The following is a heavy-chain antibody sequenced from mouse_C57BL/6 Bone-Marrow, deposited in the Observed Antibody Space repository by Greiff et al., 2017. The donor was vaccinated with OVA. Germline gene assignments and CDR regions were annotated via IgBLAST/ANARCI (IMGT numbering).Heavy chain of an antibody. Sequence: VQLQQPGAELVKPGASVKLSCKASGYTFTSYWMQWVKQRPGQGLEWIGEIDPSDSYTNYNQKFKGKATLTVDTSSSTAYMQLSSLTSEDTAVYYCAGAGYYCSTWYFDVWGTGTTVTVSS. J-gene: IGHJ1*03. CDR3: AGAGYYCSTWYFDV. CDR2: IDPSDSYT. D-gene: IGHD1-1*01. V-gene: IGHV1-50*01. CDR1: GYTFTSYW.